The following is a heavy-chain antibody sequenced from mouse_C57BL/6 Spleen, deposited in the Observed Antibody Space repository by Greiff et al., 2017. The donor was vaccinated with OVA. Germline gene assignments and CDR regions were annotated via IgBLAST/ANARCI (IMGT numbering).Heavy chain of an antibody. CDR3: ARTGITTVVATKAWFAY. Sequence: EVKVVESGGGLVKPGGSLKLSCAASGFTFSDYGMHWVRQAPEKGLEWVAYISSGSSTIYYADTVKGRFTISRDNAKNTLFLQMTSLRSEDTAMYYCARTGITTVVATKAWFAYWGQGTLVTVSA. V-gene: IGHV5-17*01. CDR2: ISSGSSTI. CDR1: GFTFSDYG. J-gene: IGHJ3*01. D-gene: IGHD1-1*01.